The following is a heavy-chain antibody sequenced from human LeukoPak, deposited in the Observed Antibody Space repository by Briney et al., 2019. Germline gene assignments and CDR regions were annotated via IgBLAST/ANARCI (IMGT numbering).Heavy chain of an antibody. D-gene: IGHD2-2*01. CDR3: ARPKEVDYYYYMDV. CDR2: VYYSGST. CDR1: GGSISSYY. J-gene: IGHJ6*03. Sequence: PSETLSLTCTVSGGSISSYYWSWIRQPPGKGLEWIGYVYYSGSTSYNPSLKSRVTLSVDTSKNQFSLKLRSVTAADTAVYYCARPKEVDYYYYMDVWGKGTTVTVSS. V-gene: IGHV4-59*13.